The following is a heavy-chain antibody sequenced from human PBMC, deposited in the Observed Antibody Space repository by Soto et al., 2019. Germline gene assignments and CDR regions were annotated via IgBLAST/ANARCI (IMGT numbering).Heavy chain of an antibody. CDR2: IWYDGSNK. Sequence: QVQLVESGGGVVQPGRSLRLSCAASGFTFSSYGMHWVRQAPGKGLEWVAVIWYDGSNKYYADSVKGRFTISRDNSKNTLYLQMNSLRAEDTAVYYCARGYGSGSRWFDPWGQGTLVTVSS. J-gene: IGHJ5*02. CDR1: GFTFSSYG. D-gene: IGHD3-10*01. CDR3: ARGYGSGSRWFDP. V-gene: IGHV3-33*01.